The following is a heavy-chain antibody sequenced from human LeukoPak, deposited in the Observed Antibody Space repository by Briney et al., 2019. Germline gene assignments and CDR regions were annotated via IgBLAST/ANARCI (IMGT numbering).Heavy chain of an antibody. D-gene: IGHD2-15*01. CDR2: ISWNSGSI. CDR1: GFTFDDYA. Sequence: GGSLRLSCAASGFTFDDYAMHWVRHAPGKGLEWVSGISWNSGSIGYADSVKGRFTISRDNAKNSLYLQMNSLRAEDMALYYCAKDMGGGSYPPVFDYWGQGTLVTVSS. CDR3: AKDMGGGSYPPVFDY. V-gene: IGHV3-9*03. J-gene: IGHJ4*02.